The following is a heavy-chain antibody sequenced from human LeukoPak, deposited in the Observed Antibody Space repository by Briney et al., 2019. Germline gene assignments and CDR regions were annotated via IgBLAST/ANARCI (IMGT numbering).Heavy chain of an antibody. CDR2: IYTSGST. Sequence: PSETLSLTCSVSGGSISSGSYYWSWIRQPAGKGLEWIGRIYTSGSTNYNPSLKSRVTMSFDASNNQFSLRLSSVTAADTAVYYCARVTTGGYYNYWGQEPWSPSPQ. J-gene: IGHJ4*01. CDR1: GGSISSGSYY. V-gene: IGHV4-61*02. CDR3: ARVTTGGYYNY. D-gene: IGHD3-22*01.